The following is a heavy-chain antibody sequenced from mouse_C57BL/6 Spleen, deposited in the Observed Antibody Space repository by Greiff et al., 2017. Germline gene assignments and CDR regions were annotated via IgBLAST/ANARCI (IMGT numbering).Heavy chain of an antibody. Sequence: EVKLQQSGPGLVKPSQSLSLSCSVTGYSITSGYYWNWIRQFPGNKLEWMGYISYDGSNNYNPSLKNRISIPRDTSKNQFFLKLNSVTTEDTATYYCAREGYLKYFDVWGTGTTVTVSS. V-gene: IGHV3-6*01. CDR2: ISYDGSN. CDR1: GYSITSGYY. J-gene: IGHJ1*03. D-gene: IGHD2-2*01. CDR3: AREGYLKYFDV.